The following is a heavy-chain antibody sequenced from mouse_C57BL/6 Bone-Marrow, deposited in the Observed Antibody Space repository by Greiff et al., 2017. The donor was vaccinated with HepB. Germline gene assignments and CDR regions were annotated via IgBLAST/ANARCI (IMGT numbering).Heavy chain of an antibody. CDR1: GFTFSSYA. D-gene: IGHD1-1*01. Sequence: EVHLVESGGGLVKPGGSLKLSCAASGFTFSSYAMSWVRQTPEKRLEWVATISDGGSNTYYPDNVKGTFTISRDNATNNLYLQMSNLKSEDTAIYYCARELTTVVFDYWGQGTTLTVSS. CDR3: ARELTTVVFDY. CDR2: ISDGGSNT. V-gene: IGHV5-4*01. J-gene: IGHJ2*01.